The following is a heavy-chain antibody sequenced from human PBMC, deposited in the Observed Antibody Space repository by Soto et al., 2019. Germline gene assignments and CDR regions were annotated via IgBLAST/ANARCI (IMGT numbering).Heavy chain of an antibody. V-gene: IGHV3-33*01. D-gene: IGHD3-3*01. CDR3: ARDFYDFWSGYQNFFDY. CDR1: GFTFSSYG. Sequence: QVQLVASGGGVVQPGRSLRLSCTASGFTFSSYGMHWVRQAPGKGLEWVAVIWYDGSNKYYADSVKGRFTISRDNSKNTLYLQMNSLRAEDTAVDYCARDFYDFWSGYQNFFDYWGQGTLVTGSS. CDR2: IWYDGSNK. J-gene: IGHJ4*02.